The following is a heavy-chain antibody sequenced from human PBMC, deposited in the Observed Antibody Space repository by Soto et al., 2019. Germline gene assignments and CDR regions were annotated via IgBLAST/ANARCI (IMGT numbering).Heavy chain of an antibody. CDR2: ISYDGSNK. V-gene: IGHV3-30-3*01. CDR3: ARRDDYGDYAVWYYYGMDV. Sequence: PGGSLRLSCAASGFTFSSYAMHWVRQAPGKGLEWVAVISYDGSNKYYADSVKGRFTISRDNSKNTLYLQMNSLRAEDTAVYYCARRDDYGDYAVWYYYGMDVWGQGTTVTVSS. J-gene: IGHJ6*02. D-gene: IGHD4-17*01. CDR1: GFTFSSYA.